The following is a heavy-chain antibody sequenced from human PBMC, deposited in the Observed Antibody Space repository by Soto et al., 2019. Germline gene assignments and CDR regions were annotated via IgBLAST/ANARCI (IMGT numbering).Heavy chain of an antibody. CDR1: GGTFSSYA. CDR3: ARQGGAMASDAFDI. CDR2: IIPIFGTA. V-gene: IGHV1-69*13. Sequence: ASVKVSCKASGGTFSSYAISWVRQAPGQGLEWMGGIIPIFGTANYAQKFQGRVTITADESTSTAYMELGSLRSEDTAVYYCARQGGAMASDAFDIWGQGTMVTVS. J-gene: IGHJ3*02. D-gene: IGHD5-18*01.